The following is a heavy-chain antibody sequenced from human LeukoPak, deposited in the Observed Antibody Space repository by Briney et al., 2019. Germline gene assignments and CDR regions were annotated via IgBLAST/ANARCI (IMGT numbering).Heavy chain of an antibody. D-gene: IGHD2-21*01. CDR2: ISSNGGST. CDR3: AGGGRLPAAGDFDY. CDR1: GFTFSSYA. V-gene: IGHV3-64*01. J-gene: IGHJ4*02. Sequence: GGSLRLSCAASGFTFSSYAMHWVRQAPGKGLEYVSAISSNGGSTYYANSVKGRFTISRDNSKKTLFLQMGSLRAEDMAVYYCAGGGRLPAAGDFDYWGQGTLVTVSS.